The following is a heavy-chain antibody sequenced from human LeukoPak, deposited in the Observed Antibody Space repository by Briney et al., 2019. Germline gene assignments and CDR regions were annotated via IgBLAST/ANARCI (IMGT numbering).Heavy chain of an antibody. V-gene: IGHV4-59*01. D-gene: IGHD4-17*01. CDR2: IYYSGST. J-gene: IGHJ2*01. CDR3: ARDRNYYGDAMKYLDL. CDR1: GGSISSYY. Sequence: SETLSLACTVSGGSISSYYWSWIRQPPGKGLEWIGYIYYSGSTNYNPSLKSRVTISVDTSKNQFSLKLSSVTAADTAVYYCARDRNYYGDAMKYLDLWGRGTLVTVSS.